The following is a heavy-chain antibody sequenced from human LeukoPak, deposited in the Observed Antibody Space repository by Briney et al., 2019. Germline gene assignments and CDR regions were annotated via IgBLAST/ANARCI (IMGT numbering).Heavy chain of an antibody. Sequence: SETLSLNCNVSGGSISSSSYYWGWIRQPPGKGLEWIGCIYYSGYTNYNPSLKSRVTISVDTSKNQFSLKLSSVTAADTAVYYCARTTMVRGTYYMDVWGKGTTVTVSS. J-gene: IGHJ6*03. CDR2: IYYSGYT. V-gene: IGHV4-39*07. CDR1: GGSISSSSYY. CDR3: ARTTMVRGTYYMDV. D-gene: IGHD3-10*01.